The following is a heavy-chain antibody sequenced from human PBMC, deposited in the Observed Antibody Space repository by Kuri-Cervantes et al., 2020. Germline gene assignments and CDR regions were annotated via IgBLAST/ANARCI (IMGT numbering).Heavy chain of an antibody. J-gene: IGHJ4*02. CDR1: GFTFSSYA. CDR3: AKGPAVTTPWGFFDS. V-gene: IGHV3-30-3*01. Sequence: GESLKISCAASGFTFSSYAMHWVRQAPGKGLEWVAVISYDGSNKYYADSVKGRFTISRDNSKNTLYLRMKSLRADDTAMYYCAKGPAVTTPWGFFDSWGLGTLVTVSS. D-gene: IGHD4-11*01. CDR2: ISYDGSNK.